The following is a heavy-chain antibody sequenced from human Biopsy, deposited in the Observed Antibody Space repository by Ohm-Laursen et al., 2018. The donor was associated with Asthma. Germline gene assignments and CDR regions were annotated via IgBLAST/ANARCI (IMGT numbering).Heavy chain of an antibody. CDR2: ISAYNGNT. V-gene: IGHV1-18*01. CDR1: GYTFTSSG. Sequence: SVKVSCKTSGYTFTSSGITWVRQAPGQGPEWMGWISAYNGNTKVAQKLQDRVTMITDTSTSTAYMELRSLRSDDTAVYFCARAVDYSHYYGIDVWGQGTTVTVS. J-gene: IGHJ6*02. CDR3: ARAVDYSHYYGIDV. D-gene: IGHD3-10*01.